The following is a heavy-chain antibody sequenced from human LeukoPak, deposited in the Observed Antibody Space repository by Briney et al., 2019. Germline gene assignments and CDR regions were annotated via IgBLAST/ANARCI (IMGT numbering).Heavy chain of an antibody. CDR3: ARTQGDFWSGYYWFDP. Sequence: PGGSLRLSCAASGFTFSSYAMHWVRQAPGKGLEYVSAISSYGGSTYYANSVKGRFTISRDNSKNTLYLQMGSLRVEDMAVYYCARTQGDFWSGYYWFDPWGQGTLVTVSS. V-gene: IGHV3-64*01. CDR1: GFTFSSYA. D-gene: IGHD3-3*01. CDR2: ISSYGGST. J-gene: IGHJ5*02.